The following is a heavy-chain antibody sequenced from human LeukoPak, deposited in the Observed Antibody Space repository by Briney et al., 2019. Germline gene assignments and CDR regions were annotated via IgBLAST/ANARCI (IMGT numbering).Heavy chain of an antibody. Sequence: GGSLRLSCAASGFTFSSYSMNWVRRAPGKGLEWVSSISSSSSYIYYADSVKGRFTISRDNAKNSLYLQMNSLRAEDTAVYYCAIIAVAHTGFDYWGQGTLVTVSS. CDR1: GFTFSSYS. J-gene: IGHJ4*02. CDR2: ISSSSSYI. V-gene: IGHV3-21*01. D-gene: IGHD6-19*01. CDR3: AIIAVAHTGFDY.